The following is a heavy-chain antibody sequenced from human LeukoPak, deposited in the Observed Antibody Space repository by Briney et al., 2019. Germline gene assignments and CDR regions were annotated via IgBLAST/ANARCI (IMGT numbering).Heavy chain of an antibody. D-gene: IGHD6-13*01. CDR2: INWNGGST. CDR1: GFTFDDYG. CDR3: ARVGSSTHFYYYMDV. J-gene: IGHJ6*03. Sequence: GGSLRLSCAASGFTFDDYGMSWVRQAPGKGLEWVSGINWNGGSTGYADSVRGRFAISRDNAQNSLYLQMNSLRAEDTAMYFCARVGSSTHFYYYMDVWGKGTTVTVSS. V-gene: IGHV3-20*04.